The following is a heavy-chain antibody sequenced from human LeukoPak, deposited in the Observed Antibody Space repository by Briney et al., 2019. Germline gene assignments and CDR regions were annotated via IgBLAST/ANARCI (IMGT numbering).Heavy chain of an antibody. V-gene: IGHV1-69*13. CDR3: ARGRRPGTTGYFDY. J-gene: IGHJ4*02. CDR1: GYTFTSYA. CDR2: IIPIFGTA. D-gene: IGHD1-1*01. Sequence: GASVKVSCKASGYTFTSYAISWVRQAPGQGLEWMGGIIPIFGTANYAQKFQGRVTITADESTSTAYMELSSLRSEDTAVYYCARGRRPGTTGYFDYWGQGTLVTVSS.